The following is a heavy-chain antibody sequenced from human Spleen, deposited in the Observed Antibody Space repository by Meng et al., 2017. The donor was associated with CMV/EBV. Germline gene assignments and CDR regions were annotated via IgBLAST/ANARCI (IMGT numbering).Heavy chain of an antibody. D-gene: IGHD2-15*01. CDR3: VRDRTTGGHYGMDV. V-gene: IGHV4-59*01. CDR2: IYSSGST. J-gene: IGHJ6*02. CDR1: GGSISGYY. Sequence: SETLSLTCTVSGGSISGYYWSWIRQPPGKGLEWIGYIYSSGSTNHNPSLKSRVTILVDTSKNQFSLRLSSVTAADTAVYYCVRDRTTGGHYGMDVWGQGTTVTV.